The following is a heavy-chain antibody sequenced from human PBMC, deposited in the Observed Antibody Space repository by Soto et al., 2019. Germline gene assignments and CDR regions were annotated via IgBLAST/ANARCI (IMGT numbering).Heavy chain of an antibody. J-gene: IGHJ6*02. Sequence: SETLSLTCAVSGGSISSSNWWSWVRQPPGKGLEWIGEIYHSGSTNYNPSLKSRVTISVDKSKNQFSLKLSSVTAADTAVYYCARVVLVPAANYYYYYGMDVWGQGTTVT. D-gene: IGHD2-2*01. V-gene: IGHV4-4*02. CDR3: ARVVLVPAANYYYYYGMDV. CDR1: GGSISSSNW. CDR2: IYHSGST.